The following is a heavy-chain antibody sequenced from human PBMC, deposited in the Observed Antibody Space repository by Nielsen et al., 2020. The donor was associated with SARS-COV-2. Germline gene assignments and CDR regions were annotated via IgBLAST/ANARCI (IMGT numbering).Heavy chain of an antibody. CDR2: ISSSSSYI. J-gene: IGHJ4*02. Sequence: GESLKISCAASGFTFSSYSMNWVRQAPGKGLEWVSSISSSSSYIYYADSVKGRFTISRDNAKNSLYLQMNSLRAEDTAVYYCARGTLGCSGGSCYRLFDYWGQGTLVTVSS. CDR1: GFTFSSYS. CDR3: ARGTLGCSGGSCYRLFDY. D-gene: IGHD2-15*01. V-gene: IGHV3-21*01.